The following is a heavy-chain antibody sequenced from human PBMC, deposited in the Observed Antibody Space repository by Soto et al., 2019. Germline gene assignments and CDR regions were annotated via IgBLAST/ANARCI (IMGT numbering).Heavy chain of an antibody. CDR1: GFTFSRHA. J-gene: IGHJ5*02. D-gene: IGHD2-15*01. CDR3: VRGGGGGLFDP. V-gene: IGHV3-30*04. CDR2: ISYDGRTT. Sequence: PGGSLRLSCSASGFTFSRHAMHWVRQAPGKGLEWVVDISYDGRTTHYSKSVRGRFTISRDNARRSLSLQMNSLTVDDTAIYYCVRGGGGGLFDPWGQGSMVTVSS.